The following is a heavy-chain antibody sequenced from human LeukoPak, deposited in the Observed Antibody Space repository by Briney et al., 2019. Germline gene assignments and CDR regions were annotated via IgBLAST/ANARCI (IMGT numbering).Heavy chain of an antibody. CDR1: GCSISSDYY. CDR3: ARVIGATCMDV. V-gene: IGHV4-38-2*02. D-gene: IGHD2-15*01. CDR2: IYHSGST. J-gene: IGHJ6*03. Sequence: SETLSLTCTVSGCSISSDYYWGWIRQPPGKGLEWIGSIYHSGSTYYNPSLKSRVTTSVDTSKNQFSLKLSSVTAADTAVYYCARVIGATCMDVWGKGTTVTVSS.